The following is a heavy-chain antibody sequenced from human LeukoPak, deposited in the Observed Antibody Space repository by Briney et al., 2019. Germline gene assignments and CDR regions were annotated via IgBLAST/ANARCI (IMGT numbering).Heavy chain of an antibody. D-gene: IGHD3-9*01. V-gene: IGHV4-59*08. CDR2: IYYTGST. CDR3: VRRVRYFGQNDY. Sequence: PSETLSLTCTVSGASMSDYYCSWIRQPPGKGLEWIGYIYYTGSTNYNPSLKSRVTMSVDTSKNQISLKLSSVTAADSAVYYCVRRVRYFGQNDYWGQGTLVTVSS. J-gene: IGHJ4*02. CDR1: GASMSDYY.